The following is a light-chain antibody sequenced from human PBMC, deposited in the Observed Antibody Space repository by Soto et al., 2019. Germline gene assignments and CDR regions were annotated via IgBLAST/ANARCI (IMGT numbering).Light chain of an antibody. CDR2: GAS. CDR1: QSVSSY. V-gene: IGKV3-20*01. CDR3: QQYGSSPET. J-gene: IGKJ1*01. Sequence: IVMTHSPATLSVSPGERATLSCRASQSVSSYLAWYQQKPGQAPRLLIYGASSRATGIPDRFSGSGSGTDFTLTISRLEPEDFAVYYCQQYGSSPETFGQGTKVDIK.